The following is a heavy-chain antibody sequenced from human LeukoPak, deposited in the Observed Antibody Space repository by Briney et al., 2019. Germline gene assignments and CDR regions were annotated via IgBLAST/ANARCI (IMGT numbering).Heavy chain of an antibody. CDR2: IYSGGTT. V-gene: IGHV3-53*01. CDR1: GFTVSSNY. CDR3: ARVSSDSNGWYEFDY. Sequence: GGSLRLPCAASGFTVSSNYMSWVRQAPGKGLEWVSVIYSGGTTYYADSVKGRFTISRDNSKNTLYLQMNSLRAEDTAVYYCARVSSDSNGWYEFDYWGQGTLVTVSS. D-gene: IGHD6-19*01. J-gene: IGHJ4*02.